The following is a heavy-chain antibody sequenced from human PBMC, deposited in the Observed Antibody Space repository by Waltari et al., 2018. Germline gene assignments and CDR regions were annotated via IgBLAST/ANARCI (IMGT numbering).Heavy chain of an antibody. V-gene: IGHV3-73*01. J-gene: IGHJ4*02. CDR2: IRSKANSYAT. CDR3: TRHLHTDGDY. Sequence: EVQLVESGGGLVQPGGSLKLSCAASGFTFSGSAMPWVRQASGKGLEWVGRIRSKANSYATAYAASVKGRFTISRDDSKNTAYLQMNSLKTEDTAVYYCTRHLHTDGDYWGQGTLVTVSS. CDR1: GFTFSGSA. D-gene: IGHD4-17*01.